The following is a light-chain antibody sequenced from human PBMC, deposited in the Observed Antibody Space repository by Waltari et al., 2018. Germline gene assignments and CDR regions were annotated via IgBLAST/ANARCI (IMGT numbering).Light chain of an antibody. CDR2: EVS. J-gene: IGLJ1*01. V-gene: IGLV2-14*01. CDR3: SSYTNRATLRV. CDR1: SSAIGNYNY. Sequence: QSALAQPASVSGSPGQSIAISCTGTSSAIGNYNYVSWYQQPPGKAPKLILYEVSDRPSGVSRRFSGSKSGNKATLTISGLQADDEADYYCSSYTNRATLRVFGTGTKVTVL.